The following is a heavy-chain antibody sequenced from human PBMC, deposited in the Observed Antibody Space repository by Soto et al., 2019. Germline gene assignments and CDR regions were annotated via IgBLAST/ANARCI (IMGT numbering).Heavy chain of an antibody. CDR1: GYTLTELS. Sequence: ASVKVSCKVSGYTLTELSMHWVRQAPGKGLEWMGGFDPEDGETIYAQKFQGRVTMTEDTSTDTAYMELSSLRSEDTAVYYCATVTREIVGANYAFDIWGQGTMVTVSS. D-gene: IGHD1-26*01. J-gene: IGHJ3*02. V-gene: IGHV1-24*01. CDR2: FDPEDGET. CDR3: ATVTREIVGANYAFDI.